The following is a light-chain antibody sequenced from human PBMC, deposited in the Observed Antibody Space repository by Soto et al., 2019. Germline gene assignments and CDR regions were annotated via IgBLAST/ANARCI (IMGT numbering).Light chain of an antibody. J-gene: IGKJ1*01. Sequence: EIVITHSPATLSFSPAERVTLSCRASESVSTNLAWYQQKAGQAPRLLIYGASTRATGIPARFSGSGSGTEFTLTISSLQSEDFAVYYCQQYSIWRTFGQGTKVDI. CDR2: GAS. CDR1: ESVSTN. CDR3: QQYSIWRT. V-gene: IGKV3-15*01.